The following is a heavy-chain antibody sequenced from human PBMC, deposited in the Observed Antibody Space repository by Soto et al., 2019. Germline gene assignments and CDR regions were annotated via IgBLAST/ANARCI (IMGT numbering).Heavy chain of an antibody. CDR2: ISKDSGRAT. Sequence: GSLRLSCAASGFIFRDWFMSWIRQAPGKGLEWISYISKDSGRATRYADSVKGRFTISRDNSKNTLYLQMNSLRAEDTAVYYCARDLNVEMATNPPGYWGQGTLVTVSS. J-gene: IGHJ4*02. CDR1: GFIFRDWF. CDR3: ARDLNVEMATNPPGY. D-gene: IGHD5-12*01. V-gene: IGHV3-11*04.